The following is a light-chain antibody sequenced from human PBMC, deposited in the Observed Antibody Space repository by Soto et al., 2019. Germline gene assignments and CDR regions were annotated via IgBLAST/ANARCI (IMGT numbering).Light chain of an antibody. V-gene: IGKV3-20*01. CDR2: GAS. J-gene: IGKJ3*01. CDR1: QSVSTNY. CDR3: HPYGSTPFT. Sequence: EIVLTQSPGTLSLSPGDRATLSCRASQSVSTNYLAWYQQSLGQAPRLLIYGASSRATGIPDRFSGNGSGTDFTLTISRLEPEDFAVYYCHPYGSTPFTFGPGTKVDIK.